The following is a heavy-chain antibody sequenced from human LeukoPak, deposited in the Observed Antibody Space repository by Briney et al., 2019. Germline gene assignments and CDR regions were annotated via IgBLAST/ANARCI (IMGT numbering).Heavy chain of an antibody. CDR1: AFAFSGNA. CDR2: LSRGDAYK. Sequence: AGNLCLSCAASAFAFSGNARSWLRPPPGKGLEWVSVLSRGDAYKSYADYVKGPFTIARATSTNYMYLQINSSRAADTYVYYCANDYRSGSFHDFWGQGTLVTVSS. D-gene: IGHD3-10*01. CDR3: ANDYRSGSFHDF. J-gene: IGHJ4*02. V-gene: IGHV3-23*01.